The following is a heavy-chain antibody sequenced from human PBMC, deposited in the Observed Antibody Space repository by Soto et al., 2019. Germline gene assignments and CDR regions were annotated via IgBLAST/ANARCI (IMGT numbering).Heavy chain of an antibody. Sequence: GGSLRLSCAASGFTFSSYGMHWVRQAPGKGLEWVAVISYDGSNKYYADSVKGRFTISRDNSKNTLYLQMNSLRAEDTAVYYCAKVGGGSSWYSNYYYYGMDVWGQGTTVTVS. CDR1: GFTFSSYG. CDR2: ISYDGSNK. D-gene: IGHD6-13*01. CDR3: AKVGGGSSWYSNYYYYGMDV. V-gene: IGHV3-30*18. J-gene: IGHJ6*02.